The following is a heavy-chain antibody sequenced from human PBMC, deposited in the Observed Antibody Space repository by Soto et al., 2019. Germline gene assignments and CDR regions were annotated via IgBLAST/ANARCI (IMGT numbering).Heavy chain of an antibody. CDR3: ARIPMRCSGGSCYSDLDY. CDR2: ISAYNGNT. D-gene: IGHD2-15*01. V-gene: IGHV1-18*01. Sequence: ASVKVSCKASGYTFTSYGISWVRQAPGQGLEWMGWISAYNGNTSYAQKLQGRVTMTTDTSTSTAYMELRSLRSDDTAVYYCARIPMRCSGGSCYSDLDYWGQGTLVTVSS. J-gene: IGHJ4*02. CDR1: GYTFTSYG.